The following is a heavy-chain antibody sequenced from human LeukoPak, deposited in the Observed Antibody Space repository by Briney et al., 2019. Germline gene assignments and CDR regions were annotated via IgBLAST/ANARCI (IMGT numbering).Heavy chain of an antibody. CDR2: IIPIFGTA. CDR3: ARFGQRYFDWLPHFDY. Sequence: GASVKVSCKASGGTFSSYAISWVRQAPGQGLEWMGGIIPIFGTANYAQKFQGRVTITADESTSTAYMELSSLRSEDTAVYYCARFGQRYFDWLPHFDYWGQGTLVTVSS. V-gene: IGHV1-69*13. J-gene: IGHJ4*02. CDR1: GGTFSSYA. D-gene: IGHD3-9*01.